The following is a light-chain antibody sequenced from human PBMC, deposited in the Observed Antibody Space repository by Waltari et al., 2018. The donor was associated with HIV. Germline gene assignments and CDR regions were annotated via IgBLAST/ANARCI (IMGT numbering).Light chain of an antibody. CDR2: QDT. Sequence: SYELTQPPSVSVSPGQTARITCSGDALPKQYAYWFQQKPGQAPVLVIYQDTERPSGYLERLSGSSLGTMVTLTITGVQAEDEADYYCQSTDRSGTYWVFGGGTKLTVL. J-gene: IGLJ3*02. CDR3: QSTDRSGTYWV. V-gene: IGLV3-25*03. CDR1: ALPKQY.